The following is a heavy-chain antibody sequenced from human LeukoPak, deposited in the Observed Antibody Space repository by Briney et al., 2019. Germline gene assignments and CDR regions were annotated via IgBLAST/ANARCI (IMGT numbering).Heavy chain of an antibody. CDR2: IKQDGSEK. CDR1: GFTFSSYW. J-gene: IGHJ6*02. D-gene: IGHD3-22*01. CDR3: ARSVRGGGGDYYDSSGYPHGMDV. Sequence: GGSLRLSCAASGFTFSSYWMSWVRQAPGKGLEWVANIKQDGSEKYYVDSVKGRFTISRDNAKNSLYLQMNSLRAEDTAVYYWARSVRGGGGDYYDSSGYPHGMDVWGQGTTVTVSS. V-gene: IGHV3-7*01.